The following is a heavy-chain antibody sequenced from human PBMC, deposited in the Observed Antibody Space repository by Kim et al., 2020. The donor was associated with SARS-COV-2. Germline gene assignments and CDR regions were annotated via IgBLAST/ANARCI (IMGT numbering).Heavy chain of an antibody. V-gene: IGHV3-53*01. D-gene: IGHD3-22*01. Sequence: VKSRFTLSRDNSKNTLYLQMNSLRAEDTAVYYCARGTYYDSSGPFYAFDIWGQGTMVTVSS. CDR3: ARGTYYDSSGPFYAFDI. J-gene: IGHJ3*02.